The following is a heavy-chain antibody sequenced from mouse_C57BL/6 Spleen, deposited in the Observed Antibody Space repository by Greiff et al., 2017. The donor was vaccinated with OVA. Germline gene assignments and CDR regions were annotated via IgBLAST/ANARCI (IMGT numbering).Heavy chain of an antibody. CDR3: ARHEGYDYDGAWFAY. CDR1: GFTFSSYG. V-gene: IGHV5-6*01. J-gene: IGHJ3*01. CDR2: ISSGGSYT. Sequence: EVMLVESGGDLVKPGGSLKLSCAASGFTFSSYGMSWVRQTPDQRLEWVATISSGGSYTYYPDSVKGRFTISRDNAKNTLYLQMSSLKSEDTAMYYGARHEGYDYDGAWFAYWGQGTLVTVSA. D-gene: IGHD2-4*01.